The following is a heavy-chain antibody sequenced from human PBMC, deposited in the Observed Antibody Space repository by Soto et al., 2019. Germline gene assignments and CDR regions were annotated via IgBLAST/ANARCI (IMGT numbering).Heavy chain of an antibody. CDR1: GGSISSGGYS. CDR3: ARDRHNNFFDP. Sequence: TLSLTCAVSGGSISSGGYSWSWIRQPPGKGLEWIGYIYYSGSTYYNPSLKSRVAISLDTSRSQFSLTLHSVTAADTAIYYCARDRHNNFFDPWGQGTLVTVSS. D-gene: IGHD6-6*01. J-gene: IGHJ5*02. V-gene: IGHV4-31*11. CDR2: IYYSGST.